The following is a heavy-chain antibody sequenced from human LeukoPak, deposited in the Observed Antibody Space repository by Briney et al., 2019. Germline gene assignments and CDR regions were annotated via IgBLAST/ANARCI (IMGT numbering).Heavy chain of an antibody. Sequence: GGSLRLSCAASGFTFISYSMNWVRQAPGKGLEWVSSIISSSRSYIYYADSVEGRFTISRDNAKNSLYLQMNSLRAEDTAVYYCARDFGTNGDFHAFDIWGQGTMVTVSS. J-gene: IGHJ3*02. CDR3: ARDFGTNGDFHAFDI. CDR2: IISSSRSYI. V-gene: IGHV3-21*01. D-gene: IGHD4-17*01. CDR1: GFTFISYS.